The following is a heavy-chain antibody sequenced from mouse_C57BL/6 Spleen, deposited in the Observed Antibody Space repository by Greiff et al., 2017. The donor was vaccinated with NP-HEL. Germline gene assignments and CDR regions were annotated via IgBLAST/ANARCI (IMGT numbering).Heavy chain of an antibody. CDR1: GYTFTSYW. CDR3: AREGPYYSNPYYFDY. J-gene: IGHJ2*01. V-gene: IGHV1-55*01. Sequence: VQLQQPGAELVKPGASVKMSCKASGYTFTSYWITWVKQRPGQGLEWIGDIYPGSGSTNYNEKFKSKATLTVDTSSSTAYMQLSSLTSEDSAVYYCAREGPYYSNPYYFDYWGQGTTLTVSS. CDR2: IYPGSGST. D-gene: IGHD2-5*01.